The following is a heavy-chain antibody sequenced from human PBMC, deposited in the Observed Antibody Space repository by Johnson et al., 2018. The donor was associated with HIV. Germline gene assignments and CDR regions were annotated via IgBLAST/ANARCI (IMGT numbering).Heavy chain of an antibody. V-gene: IGHV3-7*01. CDR1: GFTFSSYW. J-gene: IGHJ3*02. D-gene: IGHD2-15*01. Sequence: VQLVESGGGLVQPGGSLRLSCAASGFTFSSYWMSWVRQAPGKGLEWVANIKQDGSDKYNADSVKGRFTTSRDNSKNTLYLQMNNLRPEDTALYYCAKEGSSSPWAFDIWGQGTMVTVSS. CDR2: IKQDGSDK. CDR3: AKEGSSSPWAFDI.